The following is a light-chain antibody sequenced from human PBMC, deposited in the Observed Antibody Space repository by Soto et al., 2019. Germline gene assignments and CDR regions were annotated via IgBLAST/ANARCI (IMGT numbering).Light chain of an antibody. J-gene: IGLJ2*01. CDR3: SSYTSTSLL. CDR1: SSDIGGYNY. V-gene: IGLV2-14*01. Sequence: QSALTQPASVSGSPGQSITISCTGTSSDIGGYNYVSWYQHHPGKAPKLMIYEVSNRPSGVSNRFSGSKSGNTASLTISGLQAEDEADYYCSSYTSTSLLFGGGTKVTVL. CDR2: EVS.